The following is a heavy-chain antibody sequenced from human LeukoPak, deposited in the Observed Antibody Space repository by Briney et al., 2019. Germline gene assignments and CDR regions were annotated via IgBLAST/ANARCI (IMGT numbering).Heavy chain of an antibody. CDR3: ARPRRGDLDY. D-gene: IGHD7-27*01. CDR1: GYTFTSYY. Sequence: ASVTVSCTASGYTFTSYYMHWVRQAPGQGLEWMGIINPSGGSTSYAQKFQGRVTMTRDTSTSTVYMELSSLRSEDTAVYYCARPRRGDLDYWGQGTLVTVSS. CDR2: INPSGGST. V-gene: IGHV1-46*01. J-gene: IGHJ4*02.